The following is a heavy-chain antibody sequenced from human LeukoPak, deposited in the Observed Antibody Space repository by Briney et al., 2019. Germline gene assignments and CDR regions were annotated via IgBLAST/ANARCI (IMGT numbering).Heavy chain of an antibody. J-gene: IGHJ4*02. CDR1: GFTFDDYA. Sequence: RTGRSLRLSCAASGFTFDDYAMHWVRQAPGKGLEWVSGISWNSGSIGYADPVKGRFTISRDNAKNSLYLQMNSLRAEDTAVYYCARDFSGWYYFDYWGQGTLVTVSS. D-gene: IGHD6-19*01. CDR3: ARDFSGWYYFDY. CDR2: ISWNSGSI. V-gene: IGHV3-9*01.